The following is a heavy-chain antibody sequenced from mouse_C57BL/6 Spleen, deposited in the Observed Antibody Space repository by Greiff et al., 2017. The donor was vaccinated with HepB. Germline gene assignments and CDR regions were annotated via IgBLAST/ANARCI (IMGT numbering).Heavy chain of an antibody. CDR2: IYPGDGDT. V-gene: IGHV1-82*01. CDR1: GYAFSSSW. D-gene: IGHD2-2*01. J-gene: IGHJ2*01. Sequence: VQLQESGPELVKPGASVKISCKASGYAFSSSWMNWVKQRPGKGLEWIGRIYPGDGDTNYNGKFKGKATLTADKSSSTAYMQPSSLTSEDSAVYFCARETGMVTTGYYIDYWGQGTTLTVSS. CDR3: ARETGMVTTGYYIDY.